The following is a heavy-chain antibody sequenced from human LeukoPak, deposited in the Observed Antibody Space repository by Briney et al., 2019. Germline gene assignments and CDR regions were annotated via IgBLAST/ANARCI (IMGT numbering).Heavy chain of an antibody. J-gene: IGHJ3*02. CDR1: GYSFTSYW. Sequence: GESLKISCKGSGYSFTSYWIGWVRQIPGKGLEWMGIIYPGDSDTRYSPSFQGQVTISADKSISTAYLQWGSLKASDTAMYYCARQYCSGGSCYPNAFDIWGQGTMVTVSS. CDR2: IYPGDSDT. D-gene: IGHD2-15*01. CDR3: ARQYCSGGSCYPNAFDI. V-gene: IGHV5-51*01.